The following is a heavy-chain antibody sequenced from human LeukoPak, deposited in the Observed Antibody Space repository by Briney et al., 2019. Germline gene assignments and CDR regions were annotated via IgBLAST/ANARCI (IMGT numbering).Heavy chain of an antibody. V-gene: IGHV3-74*01. CDR2: INSDGSWT. J-gene: IGHJ4*02. CDR3: VSFYETY. Sequence: GGSLRLSCAASGNYWMHWVRQVPGKGLMWVSHINSDGSWTSYADSVKGRFTTSKDNAKNTVYLQMNSLRAEDTAVYYCVSFYETYWGRGTLVTVSS. CDR1: GNYW. D-gene: IGHD2/OR15-2a*01.